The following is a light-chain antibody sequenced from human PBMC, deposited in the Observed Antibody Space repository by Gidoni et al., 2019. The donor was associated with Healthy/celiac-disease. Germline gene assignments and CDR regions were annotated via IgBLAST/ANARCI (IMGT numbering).Light chain of an antibody. CDR1: QSVSSSY. J-gene: IGKJ5*01. CDR2: DAS. V-gene: IGKV3D-20*01. Sequence: VLPPSPATLSLSPGERATLSCGASQSVSSSYLAWYQQKPGLAPRLLLYDASSRATGIPDRFSGRGSGTDFTLTISRLEPEDWAVYYCQQYGSAPITFXQXTRLEIK. CDR3: QQYGSAPIT.